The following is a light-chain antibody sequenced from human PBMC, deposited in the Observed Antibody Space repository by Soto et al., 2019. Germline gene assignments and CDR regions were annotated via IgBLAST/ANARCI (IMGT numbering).Light chain of an antibody. J-gene: IGKJ3*01. CDR2: GAS. Sequence: EMAVTQSPGTLSLSPGERATLSCRASQSVSSNNFAWYQQRPGQAPRVVIYGASTRATGIPERFSGSGSGTDFTLTISRLEPDDLAVYYCQQYGRSPFTFGPGNTVDIK. CDR3: QQYGRSPFT. V-gene: IGKV3-20*01. CDR1: QSVSSNN.